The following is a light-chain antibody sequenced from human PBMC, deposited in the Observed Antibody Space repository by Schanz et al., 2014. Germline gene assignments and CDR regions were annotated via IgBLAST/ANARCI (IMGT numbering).Light chain of an antibody. J-gene: IGLJ2*01. Sequence: QSALTQPPSASGSPGQSVTVSCAGTSSDVGAYNSVSWYQQHPGNAPKLVIFEVNKRPSGVPDRFSGSKSANTASLTVSGLQAEDEADYYCSSYAGSNNLVFGGGTKLTVL. CDR3: SSYAGSNNLV. CDR2: EVN. CDR1: SSDVGAYNS. V-gene: IGLV2-8*01.